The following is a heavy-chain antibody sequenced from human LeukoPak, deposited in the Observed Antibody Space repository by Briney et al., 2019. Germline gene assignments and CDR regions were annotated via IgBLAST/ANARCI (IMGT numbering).Heavy chain of an antibody. CDR1: GFTFSSYS. J-gene: IGHJ4*02. Sequence: GRALRLSCAASGFTFSSYSMNWVRQAPGKGLEWVSSISSSSSYIYYADSVKGRFTISRDNAKNSLYLQMNSLRAEDTAVYYCARAPFFYGDSYFDYWGQGTLVTVSS. D-gene: IGHD4-17*01. CDR3: ARAPFFYGDSYFDY. V-gene: IGHV3-21*01. CDR2: ISSSSSYI.